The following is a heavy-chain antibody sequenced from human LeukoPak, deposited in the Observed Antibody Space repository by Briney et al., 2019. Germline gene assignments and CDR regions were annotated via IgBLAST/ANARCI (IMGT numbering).Heavy chain of an antibody. CDR2: ISGSGGST. CDR3: AKGDITIFGVVIPPGWYY. CDR1: GFTFSSYA. J-gene: IGHJ4*02. D-gene: IGHD3-3*01. V-gene: IGHV3-23*01. Sequence: LTGGSLRLSCAASGFTFSSYAMSWVRQAPGKGLEWVSAISGSGGSTYYADSVKGRFTISRDNSKNTLYLQMNSLRAEDTAVYYCAKGDITIFGVVIPPGWYYRGQGTLVTVSS.